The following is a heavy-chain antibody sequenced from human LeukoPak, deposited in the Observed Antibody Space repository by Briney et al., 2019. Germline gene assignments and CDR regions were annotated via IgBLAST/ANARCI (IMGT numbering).Heavy chain of an antibody. J-gene: IGHJ4*02. Sequence: SVKVSCEASGGTFSSYAISWVRQAPGQGLEWMGGIIPIFGTANYAQKFQGRVTITADESTSTAYMELSSLRSEDTAVYYCARDLLYGSGSVFDYWGQGTLVTVSS. CDR3: ARDLLYGSGSVFDY. CDR2: IIPIFGTA. D-gene: IGHD3-10*01. CDR1: GGTFSSYA. V-gene: IGHV1-69*01.